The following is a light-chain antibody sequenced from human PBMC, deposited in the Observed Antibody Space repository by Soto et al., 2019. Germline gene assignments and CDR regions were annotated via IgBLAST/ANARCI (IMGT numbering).Light chain of an antibody. CDR3: QKYNTWIT. J-gene: IGKJ3*01. CDR2: NVS. V-gene: IGKV3-15*01. CDR1: QNVNSN. Sequence: EIAMTQSPATLSVSPGQRATLSCRASQNVNSNLAWYQQKPGHAPSLLMYNVSTRATGFPARFSGSGSGTEFTLTISSLQSEDSFIYYCQKYNTWITFGQGTRVDIK.